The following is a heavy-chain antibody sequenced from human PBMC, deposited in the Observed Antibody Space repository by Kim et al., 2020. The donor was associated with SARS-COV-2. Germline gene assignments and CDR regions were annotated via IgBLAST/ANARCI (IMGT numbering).Heavy chain of an antibody. D-gene: IGHD3-22*01. Sequence: SETLSLTCTVSGGSISSSSYYWGWIRQPPGKGLEWIGSIYYSGSTYYNPSLKSRVTISVDTSKNQFSLKLSSVTAADTAVYYCARHPSITMIVIAWYFDLWRRGPLLTVSS. V-gene: IGHV4-39*01. CDR1: GGSISSSSYY. CDR2: IYYSGST. J-gene: IGHJ2*01. CDR3: ARHPSITMIVIAWYFDL.